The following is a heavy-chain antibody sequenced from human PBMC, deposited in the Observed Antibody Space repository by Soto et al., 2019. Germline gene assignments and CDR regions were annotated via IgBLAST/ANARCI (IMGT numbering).Heavy chain of an antibody. V-gene: IGHV3-23*01. D-gene: IGHD3-22*01. J-gene: IGHJ4*02. Sequence: QSGGSLRLSCVASGFTLSVYAMGWVRLAPGKGLEWVSSISGSGDGTYYADSVKGRFTISRDNSKSTLFLQMNSLRAEDTAVYYCAKARDSGSYRPFDHWGPGTLVTVSS. CDR1: GFTLSVYA. CDR3: AKARDSGSYRPFDH. CDR2: ISGSGDGT.